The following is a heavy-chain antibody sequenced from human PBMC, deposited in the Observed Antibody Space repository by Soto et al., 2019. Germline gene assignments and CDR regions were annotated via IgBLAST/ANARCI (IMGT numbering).Heavy chain of an antibody. D-gene: IGHD6-6*01. V-gene: IGHV1-46*01. Sequence: QVQLVQSGAEVKKPGASVRISCKASGYTFTTYFVHWVRQAPGKGLEWMGIINPRSGSTTYAQESQGGVTVTSDTSTSTIYMDLNSLTSEDTAVYYCARVGGQYSGPSNWFDSWGQGTLVTVSS. CDR3: ARVGGQYSGPSNWFDS. CDR2: INPRSGST. CDR1: GYTFTTYF. J-gene: IGHJ5*01.